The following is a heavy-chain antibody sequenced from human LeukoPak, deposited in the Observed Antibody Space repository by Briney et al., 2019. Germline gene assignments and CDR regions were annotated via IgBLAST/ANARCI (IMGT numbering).Heavy chain of an antibody. V-gene: IGHV1-69*13. CDR3: ARAPGSRYYGAS. J-gene: IGHJ4*02. CDR1: GGTFSSYA. CDR2: IIPIFGTA. D-gene: IGHD3-3*01. Sequence: GASVKVTCKASGGTFSSYAISWVRQAPGQGLEWMGGIIPIFGTANYAQKFQGRVTITADESTSTAYMELSSLRSEDTAVYYCARAPGSRYYGASWGQGTLVTVSS.